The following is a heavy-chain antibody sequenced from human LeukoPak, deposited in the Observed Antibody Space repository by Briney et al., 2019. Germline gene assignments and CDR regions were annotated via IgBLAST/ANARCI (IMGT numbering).Heavy chain of an antibody. V-gene: IGHV3-66*01. CDR1: EFSVGSNY. J-gene: IGHJ4*02. Sequence: RGSLRLSCAASEFSVGSNYMTWVRPAPGKGLEWGSLIYRGGSTYYADSVKGRFTISRDNSKNTLYLQMNSLRAEDTAVYYCARGSSSYHNTGGQGTLVTVSS. CDR3: ARGSSSYHNT. D-gene: IGHD5-12*01. CDR2: IYRGGST.